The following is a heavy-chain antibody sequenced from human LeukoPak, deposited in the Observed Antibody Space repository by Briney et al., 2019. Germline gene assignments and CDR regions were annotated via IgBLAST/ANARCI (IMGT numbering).Heavy chain of an antibody. D-gene: IGHD3-22*01. J-gene: IGHJ4*02. Sequence: SETLSLTCSVSGGSISNYYCNWVRQPPGKGLEWIGYIYNSGSTNYNPSLKSRVTISLDTSKNQFSLKLSSVTAADTAVYYCARATYYDSSGFYYGKWYFDYWGQGTLVTVSS. CDR1: GGSISNYY. V-gene: IGHV4-59*01. CDR3: ARATYYDSSGFYYGKWYFDY. CDR2: IYNSGST.